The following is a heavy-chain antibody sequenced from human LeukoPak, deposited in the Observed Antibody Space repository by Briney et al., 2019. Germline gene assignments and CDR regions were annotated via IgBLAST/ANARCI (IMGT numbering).Heavy chain of an antibody. CDR2: IYYSGST. V-gene: IGHV4-38-2*02. CDR3: ARAFDI. Sequence: TSETLSLTCTVSGYPISSGYYWGWIRQPPGKGLEWIGSIYYSGSTYYNPSLKSRVTISVDTSKNQFSLKLSSVTAADTAVYYCARAFDIWGQGTMVTVSS. CDR1: GYPISSGYY. J-gene: IGHJ3*02.